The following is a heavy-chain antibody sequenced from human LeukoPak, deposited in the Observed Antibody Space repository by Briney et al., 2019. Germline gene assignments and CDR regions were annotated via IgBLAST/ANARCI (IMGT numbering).Heavy chain of an antibody. V-gene: IGHV4-34*01. Sequence: SETLSLTCAVHGGSFSGYYWSWIRQPPGKGLEWIGEINHSGSTNYNPSLKSRVTISVDTSKNQFSLKLSSVTAADTAVYYCARELATVTNYFDYWGQGTLVTVSS. J-gene: IGHJ4*02. CDR1: GGSFSGYY. CDR3: ARELATVTNYFDY. D-gene: IGHD4-17*01. CDR2: INHSGST.